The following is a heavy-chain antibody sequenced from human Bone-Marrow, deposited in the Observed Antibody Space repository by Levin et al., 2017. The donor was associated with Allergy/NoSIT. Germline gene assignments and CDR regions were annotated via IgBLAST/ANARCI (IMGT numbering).Heavy chain of an antibody. CDR1: GFTFGNFW. D-gene: IGHD6-19*01. V-gene: IGHV3-7*01. CDR2: INQDGRET. CDR3: ARGGWGVVAGLYAFDM. Sequence: PGGSLRLSCAASGFTFGNFWMSWVRQAPGKGLEWVANINQDGRETYFGDSVKGRFTISRDGDKNSLSLQMNNLRLEDTALYYCARGGWGVVAGLYAFDMWGQGTMVTVSS. J-gene: IGHJ3*02.